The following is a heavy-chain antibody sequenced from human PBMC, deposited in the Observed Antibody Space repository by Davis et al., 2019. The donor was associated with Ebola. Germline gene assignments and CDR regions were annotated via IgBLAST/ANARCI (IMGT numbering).Heavy chain of an antibody. V-gene: IGHV3-21*01. CDR3: ATDQFIGFAY. D-gene: IGHD5-24*01. CDR1: GFIFSSSS. J-gene: IGHJ4*02. Sequence: GESLKISCATSGFIFSSSSMNWVRQVPGTGLELVSSISATTGYIYYADSVKGRFTISRDNAKNSVYLHMNSLRPGDTAVYYCATDQFIGFAYWGQGTLVTVSS. CDR2: ISATTGYI.